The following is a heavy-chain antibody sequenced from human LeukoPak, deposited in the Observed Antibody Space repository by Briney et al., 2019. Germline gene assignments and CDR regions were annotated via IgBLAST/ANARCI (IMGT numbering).Heavy chain of an antibody. J-gene: IGHJ4*02. CDR3: ARRWGDGFDY. Sequence: GGSLRLSCAASGFTFSSYFLNWVRQAPGKGLEWVSYISSSGSTIYYADSVKGRFTISRDNAKNSLYLQMNSLRAEDTAVYYCARRWGDGFDYWGQGTLVTVSS. CDR2: ISSSGSTI. CDR1: GFTFSSYF. D-gene: IGHD2-21*02. V-gene: IGHV3-48*04.